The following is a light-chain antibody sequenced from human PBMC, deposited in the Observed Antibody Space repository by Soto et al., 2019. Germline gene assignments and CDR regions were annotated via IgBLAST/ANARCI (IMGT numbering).Light chain of an antibody. J-gene: IGKJ1*01. CDR2: LGS. CDR3: MQSLHSRT. Sequence: DIVVTQSPLSLPVTPGEPASISCRSSQILVHSNGYNYLDWYLQKPGQSPQLLIYLGSNRASGVPDRFSGSGSGTDFTLKISRVEAEDVGVYYCMQSLHSRTFGQGTTVEIK. CDR1: QILVHSNGYNY. V-gene: IGKV2-28*01.